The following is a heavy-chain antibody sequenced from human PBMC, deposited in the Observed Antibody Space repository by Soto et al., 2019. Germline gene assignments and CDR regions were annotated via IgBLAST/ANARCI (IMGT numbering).Heavy chain of an antibody. Sequence: GECLKSSCRGSGYSFASYWIAWVRQMPGKGLEWMGIIYPVDSDIRYGPSFQGQVTISADKSISTAYLQWSSLQDSDTAMYYCARPIAPAGDDNYYGMDVWRPRTTVTVSS. D-gene: IGHD6-13*01. CDR2: IYPVDSDI. CDR1: GYSFASYW. J-gene: IGHJ6*02. CDR3: ARPIAPAGDDNYYGMDV. V-gene: IGHV5-51*01.